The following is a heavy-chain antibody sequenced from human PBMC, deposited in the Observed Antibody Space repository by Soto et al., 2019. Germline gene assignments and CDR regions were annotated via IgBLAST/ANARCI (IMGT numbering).Heavy chain of an antibody. CDR1: GGSISSSSYY. J-gene: IGHJ6*03. Sequence: QLQLQESGPGLVKPSETLSLTCTVSGGSISSSSYYLGWIRQPPGKGLEWIGSIYYSGSPYYNPSLKRRVTISVDTSKNQFSLKLISVTAADTAVYYCARRIAAEYYYYYYMDVCGKGTTVTFSS. CDR3: ARRIAAEYYYYYYMDV. V-gene: IGHV4-39*01. D-gene: IGHD6-6*01. CDR2: IYYSGSP.